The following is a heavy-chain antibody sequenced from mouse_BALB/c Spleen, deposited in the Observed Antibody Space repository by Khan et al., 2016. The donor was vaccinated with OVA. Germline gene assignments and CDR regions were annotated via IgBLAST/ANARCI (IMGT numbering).Heavy chain of an antibody. CDR3: ARDYWFAY. J-gene: IGHJ3*01. CDR1: GFTFSNYA. CDR2: ISSGDST. V-gene: IGHV5-6-5*01. Sequence: EVELVESGGGLVKPGGSLKLSCAASGFTFSNYAMSCVRQSPEKRLEWVASISSGDSTYYPDSVKGRFTISRDNARNILYLQMSSLRSKDTAMYYCARDYWFAYWGQGTLVTVSA.